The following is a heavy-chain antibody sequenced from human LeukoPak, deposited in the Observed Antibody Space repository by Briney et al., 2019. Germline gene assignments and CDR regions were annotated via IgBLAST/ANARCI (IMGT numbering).Heavy chain of an antibody. D-gene: IGHD2-21*02. CDR1: GFSLSTSGVG. Sequence: SGPTLVKPTQTLTLTCTFSGFSLSTSGVGGAGIVHPQEKARRWLPPIYWDDDKRYSPSLKSRLTITKDTSKNQVVLTMTNMDPVDTATYYCAHRPYCGGDCSWFDPWGQGTLVTVSS. V-gene: IGHV2-5*02. J-gene: IGHJ5*02. CDR2: IYWDDDK. CDR3: AHRPYCGGDCSWFDP.